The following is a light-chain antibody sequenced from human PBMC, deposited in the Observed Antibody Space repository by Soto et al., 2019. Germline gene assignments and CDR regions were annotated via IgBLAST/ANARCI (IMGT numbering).Light chain of an antibody. J-gene: IGKJ2*01. CDR1: QRVSSIY. CDR3: QQYSRSPQNIYT. CDR2: AAS. Sequence: EIVLTQSPGTLSLSPGERATLSCRASQRVSSIYLAWYQQKHGQAPRLVIYAASSRATGIPDRFSGSGSGTDFTLTISCVEPEDFAVYSCQQYSRSPQNIYTLGKGTKLEIK. V-gene: IGKV3-20*01.